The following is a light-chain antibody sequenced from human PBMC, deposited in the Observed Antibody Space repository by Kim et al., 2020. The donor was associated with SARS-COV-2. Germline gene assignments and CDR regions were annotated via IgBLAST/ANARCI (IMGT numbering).Light chain of an antibody. V-gene: IGKV3-15*01. CDR1: QNSRNN. J-gene: IGKJ2*01. CDR3: LQYNDWPRT. CDR2: GAS. Sequence: SVSPGETATLSCRATQNSRNNLAWYQQKPGQAPRLLIYGASTRATGIPATFNGSGSGTEFILTISSLQSEDFAVYYCLQYNDWPRTFGQGTKLEIK.